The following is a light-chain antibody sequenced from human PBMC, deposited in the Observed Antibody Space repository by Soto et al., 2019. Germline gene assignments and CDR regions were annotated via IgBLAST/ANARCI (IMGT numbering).Light chain of an antibody. CDR3: FSFTTTSTHV. J-gene: IGLJ1*01. CDR2: DVS. Sequence: QSALTQPRSVSGSPGQSVTISCTGTSSDVGGYNYVSWYQQHPGKAPKVMIYDVSKRPSGVPDRFSGSKSGNTASLTISGLQAEDEGDYFCFSFTTTSTHVFGTGTKVTVL. CDR1: SSDVGGYNY. V-gene: IGLV2-11*01.